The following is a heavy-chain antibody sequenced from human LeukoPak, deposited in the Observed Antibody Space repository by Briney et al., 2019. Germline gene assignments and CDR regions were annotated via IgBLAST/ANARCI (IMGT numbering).Heavy chain of an antibody. J-gene: IGHJ4*02. CDR2: IYPGDSDT. D-gene: IGHD2-2*01. CDR1: GYSFTSYW. Sequence: GESLKISCKGSGYSFTSYWIGWVRQMPGKGLELMGIIYPGDSDTRYSPSFQGQVTISADKSISTAYLQWSSLKASDTAMYYCARIPSTSVILFDYWGQGTLVTVSS. V-gene: IGHV5-51*01. CDR3: ARIPSTSVILFDY.